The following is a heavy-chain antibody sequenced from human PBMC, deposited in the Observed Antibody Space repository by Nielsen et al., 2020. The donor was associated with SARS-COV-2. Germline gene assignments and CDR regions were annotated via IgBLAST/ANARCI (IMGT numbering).Heavy chain of an antibody. D-gene: IGHD3-10*01. V-gene: IGHV3-30-3*01. CDR3: ARAKGGSGNNSDY. Sequence: GESLKISWAASGFTFSSYAMHWVRQAPGKGLEWVAVISYDGSNKYYADSVKGRFTISRDNSKNTLYLQMNSLRAEDTAVYYCARAKGGSGNNSDYWGQGTLVTVSS. CDR1: GFTFSSYA. CDR2: ISYDGSNK. J-gene: IGHJ4*02.